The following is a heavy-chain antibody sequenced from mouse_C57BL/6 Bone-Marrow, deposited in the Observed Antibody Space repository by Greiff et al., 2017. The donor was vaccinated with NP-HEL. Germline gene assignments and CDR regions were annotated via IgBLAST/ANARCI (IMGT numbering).Heavy chain of an antibody. D-gene: IGHD1-1*01. CDR1: GYTFTSYW. CDR2: IDPSDSYT. Sequence: QVQLQQPGAELVKPGASVKLSCKASGYTFTSYWMQWVKQRPGQGLEWIGEIDPSDSYTNYNQKFKGKATLTVDTSSSTAYMQLSSLTSEDSAVYYCARKPKGITTVDYWGQGTTLTVSS. V-gene: IGHV1-50*01. CDR3: ARKPKGITTVDY. J-gene: IGHJ2*01.